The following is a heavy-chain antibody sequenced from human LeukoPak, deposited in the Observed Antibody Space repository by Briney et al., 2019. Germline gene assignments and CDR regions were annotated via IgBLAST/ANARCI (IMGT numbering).Heavy chain of an antibody. D-gene: IGHD3-22*01. V-gene: IGHV3-23*01. CDR1: GFTFSSYA. J-gene: IGHJ3*02. CDR3: ARGYYDSSGPGALDI. Sequence: PGGSLRLSCAASGFTFSSYAVIWVRQAPGKGLDWISEISSRGDTTYYADSVKGRFTISRDNSKNTLYLEMNSLRAEDTAVYYCARGYYDSSGPGALDIWGQGTMVTVSS. CDR2: ISSRGDTT.